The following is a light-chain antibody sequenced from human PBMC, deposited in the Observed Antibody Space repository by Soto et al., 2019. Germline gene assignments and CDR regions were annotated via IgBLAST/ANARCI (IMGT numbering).Light chain of an antibody. V-gene: IGKV1-39*01. CDR3: QQRSSWPPLT. CDR1: QDVSSY. Sequence: DIQMTQSPSSLSASVGGRVTITCQASQDVSSYLNWYQQKPGKAPKLLIYAASSLQSGVPARFSGSGSGTDFTLTISSLEPEDFAVYYCQQRSSWPPLTFGGGSKVDI. J-gene: IGKJ4*01. CDR2: AAS.